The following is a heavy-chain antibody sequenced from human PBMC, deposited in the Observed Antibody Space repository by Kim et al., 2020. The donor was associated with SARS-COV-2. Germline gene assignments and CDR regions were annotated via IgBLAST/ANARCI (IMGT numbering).Heavy chain of an antibody. CDR3: ARDSSHCSSTSCPDVYYYYGMDV. CDR1: GGSISSSSYY. D-gene: IGHD2-2*01. V-gene: IGHV4-39*02. Sequence: SETLSLTCTVSGGSISSSSYYWGWIRQPPGKGLEWIGSIYYSGSTYYNPSLKSRVTISVDTSKHQFSLKLSSVTAADTAVYYCARDSSHCSSTSCPDVYYYYGMDVWGQGTTVTVSS. J-gene: IGHJ6*02. CDR2: IYYSGST.